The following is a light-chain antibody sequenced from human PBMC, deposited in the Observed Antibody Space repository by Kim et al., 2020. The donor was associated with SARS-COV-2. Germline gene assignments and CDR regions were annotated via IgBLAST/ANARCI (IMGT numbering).Light chain of an antibody. Sequence: SLGQTVRITCHGDTLRSYYASWYQQKPGQAPVLVIYGKNNRPSGIPDRFSGSSSGNTASLTITGAQAEDEADYYCNSRDSSGNWVFGGGTQLTVL. CDR3: NSRDSSGNWV. CDR1: TLRSYY. CDR2: GKN. J-gene: IGLJ3*02. V-gene: IGLV3-19*01.